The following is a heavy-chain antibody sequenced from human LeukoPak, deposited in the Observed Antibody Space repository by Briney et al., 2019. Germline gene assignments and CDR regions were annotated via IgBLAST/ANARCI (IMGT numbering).Heavy chain of an antibody. Sequence: PSETLSLTCTVSGGSISSYYWSWIRQPPGKGLEWIAYIYYSGSTNYNPSLKSRVTISVDTSKNQFSLKLSSVTAADTAVYYCARGGSGYDRAYYYFDYWGQGTLVTVSS. CDR3: ARGGSGYDRAYYYFDY. D-gene: IGHD5-12*01. CDR1: GGSISSYY. CDR2: IYYSGST. V-gene: IGHV4-59*12. J-gene: IGHJ4*02.